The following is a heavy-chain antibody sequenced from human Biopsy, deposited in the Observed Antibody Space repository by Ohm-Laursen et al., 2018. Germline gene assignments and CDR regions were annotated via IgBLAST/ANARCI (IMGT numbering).Heavy chain of an antibody. D-gene: IGHD5-18*01. Sequence: SLRLSCAASGVTLSGYSMSWVRQAPGKGLEWVADIYRDGYERYYVDSVKGRFTISKDNAKRSPYLQMDSLRGADTAVYFCARAIGSSYGYLKGFDLWGRGTLVTVSS. J-gene: IGHJ2*01. V-gene: IGHV3-7*01. CDR2: IYRDGYER. CDR1: GVTLSGYS. CDR3: ARAIGSSYGYLKGFDL.